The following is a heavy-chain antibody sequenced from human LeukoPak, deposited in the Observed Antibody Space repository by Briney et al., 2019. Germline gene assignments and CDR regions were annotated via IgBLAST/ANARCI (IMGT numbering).Heavy chain of an antibody. CDR3: AKASLIVVVPAAPFDY. Sequence: GGSLRLSCAASGFTFSSYAMSWVRQAPGKGLEWVSAISGSGGSTYYADSVKGRFTISRDNSKNTLYLQMNSLRAEDTAVYYCAKASLIVVVPAAPFDYWGQGTLVTVSS. CDR2: ISGSGGST. CDR1: GFTFSSYA. D-gene: IGHD2-2*01. J-gene: IGHJ4*02. V-gene: IGHV3-23*01.